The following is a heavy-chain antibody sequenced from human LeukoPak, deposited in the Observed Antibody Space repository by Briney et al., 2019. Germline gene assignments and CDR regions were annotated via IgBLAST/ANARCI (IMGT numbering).Heavy chain of an antibody. CDR3: ARTIALSYYYYMDV. Sequence: RLSCVASGFTFSNYWMSWVRQAPGKGLEWVANIKQDGSEKYYVDSVKGRFTISRDNAKNSLYLQMNSLRAEDTAVYYCARTIALSYYYYMDVWGKGTTVTVSS. D-gene: IGHD3-9*01. J-gene: IGHJ6*03. CDR2: IKQDGSEK. V-gene: IGHV3-7*01. CDR1: GFTFSNYW.